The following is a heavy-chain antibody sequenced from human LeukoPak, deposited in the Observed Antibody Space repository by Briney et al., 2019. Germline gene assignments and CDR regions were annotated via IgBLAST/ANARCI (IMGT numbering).Heavy chain of an antibody. CDR3: TTPTFH. Sequence: GGSLRLSCAASGFTFSNYEMSWVRQAPGKGLEWVGHIRSETDGGTPDYAAPVKGRFTISRDDSKNTLYLQMNSLKTEDTAVYYCTTPTFHWGQGTLVTVSS. CDR2: IRSETDGGTP. D-gene: IGHD2/OR15-2a*01. CDR1: GFTFSNYE. J-gene: IGHJ1*01. V-gene: IGHV3-15*01.